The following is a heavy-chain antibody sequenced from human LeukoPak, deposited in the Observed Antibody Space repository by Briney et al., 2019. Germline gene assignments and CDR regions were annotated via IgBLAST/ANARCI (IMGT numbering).Heavy chain of an antibody. CDR1: GVSINSYF. V-gene: IGHV4-4*07. Sequence: SETLSLTCTVSGVSINSYFWSWIRQPAGKGLEWIGHIYTGGNTDYNPSLKSRVTMSVDMSKNQFSLRLSLVTAADTAAYYCARDLGPVRSGWFDPWGQGTLVTVSS. J-gene: IGHJ5*02. CDR3: ARDLGPVRSGWFDP. D-gene: IGHD3-10*01. CDR2: IYTGGNT.